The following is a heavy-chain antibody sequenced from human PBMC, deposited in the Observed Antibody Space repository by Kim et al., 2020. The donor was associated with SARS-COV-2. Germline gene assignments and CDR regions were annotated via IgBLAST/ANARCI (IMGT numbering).Heavy chain of an antibody. CDR2: T. D-gene: IGHD3-16*01. CDR3: ARGLRGGWFDP. Sequence: TNYNPALQSRVTISVDTSKNQFSLKLSSVTAADTAVYYCARGLRGGWFDPWGQGTLVTVSS. J-gene: IGHJ5*02. V-gene: IGHV4-34*01.